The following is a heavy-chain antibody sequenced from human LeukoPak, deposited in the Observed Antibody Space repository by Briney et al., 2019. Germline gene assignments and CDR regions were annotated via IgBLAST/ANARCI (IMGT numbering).Heavy chain of an antibody. CDR2: IIPIFGTA. V-gene: IGHV1-69*05. CDR1: GGTFSSYA. CDR3: ASGMISGYGDYGPRYYFDY. Sequence: SVKVSCKASGGTFSSYAIGWVRQAPGQGLEWMGRIIPIFGTANYAQKFQGRVTITTDESTSTAYMELSSLRSEDTAVYYCASGMISGYGDYGPRYYFDYWGQGTLVTVSS. D-gene: IGHD4-17*01. J-gene: IGHJ4*02.